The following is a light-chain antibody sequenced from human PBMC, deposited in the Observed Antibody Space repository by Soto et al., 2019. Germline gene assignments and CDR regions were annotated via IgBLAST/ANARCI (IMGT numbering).Light chain of an antibody. V-gene: IGKV3-20*01. CDR1: QSVSSSY. CDR2: GAS. J-gene: IGKJ1*01. Sequence: EIGFRQPPGTLSLSPGERATLSCRASQSVSSSYLAWYQQKPGQAPRLLIYGASSRATGIPDRFSGSGSGTDFTLTISRLEPEDFAVYYCQQYGSSPWTFGQGTKVDIK. CDR3: QQYGSSPWT.